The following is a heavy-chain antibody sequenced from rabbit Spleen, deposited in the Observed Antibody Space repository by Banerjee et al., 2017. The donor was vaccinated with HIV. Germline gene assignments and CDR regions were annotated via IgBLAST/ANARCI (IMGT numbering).Heavy chain of an antibody. CDR2: IAVGSSGTT. J-gene: IGHJ4*01. V-gene: IGHV1S40*01. D-gene: IGHD4-1*01. CDR1: GFSFSAGYY. Sequence: QSLEESGGDLVKPGASLTLTCTASGFSFSAGYYMCWVRQPPGKGLEWIACIAVGSSGTTYYANWAKGRFTISKTSSTTVTLEMTSLTVADTATYFCARVSETSGWGEDLWGQGTLVTVS. CDR3: ARVSETSGWGEDL.